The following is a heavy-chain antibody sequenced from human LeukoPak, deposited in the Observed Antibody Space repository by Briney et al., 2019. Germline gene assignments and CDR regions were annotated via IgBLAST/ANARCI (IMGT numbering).Heavy chain of an antibody. CDR3: AIDSYYYDISALLFDY. J-gene: IGHJ4*02. CDR1: GFTFSSYA. CDR2: ISYDGSNK. D-gene: IGHD3-22*01. V-gene: IGHV3-30-3*01. Sequence: GGSLRLSCAASGFTFSSYAMHWVRQAPGKGLEWVAVISYDGSNKYYADSVKGRFTISRDNSKNTLYLQMNSLRAEDTAVYYCAIDSYYYDISALLFDYWGQGTLVNVSS.